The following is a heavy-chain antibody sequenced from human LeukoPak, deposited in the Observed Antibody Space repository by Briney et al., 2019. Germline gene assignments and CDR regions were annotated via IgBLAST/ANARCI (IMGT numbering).Heavy chain of an antibody. CDR1: GGTFSGYY. CDR3: ARSNNFRFDS. V-gene: IGHV4-34*01. J-gene: IGHJ4*02. Sequence: SETLSLTCGVSGGTFSGYYWAWIRQAPGEGLEWIGDIYHSGKTNYNPTLKNRLTISVDTSKNQFSLKLASVTAADAAIYYCARSNNFRFDSWGQETLVTVSS. D-gene: IGHD2/OR15-2a*01. CDR2: IYHSGKT.